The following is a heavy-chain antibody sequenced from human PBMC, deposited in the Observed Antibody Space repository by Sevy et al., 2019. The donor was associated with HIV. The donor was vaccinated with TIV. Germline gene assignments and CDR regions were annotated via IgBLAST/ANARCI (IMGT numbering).Heavy chain of an antibody. CDR2: IKQDGSEK. CDR1: GFTFSSYW. Sequence: GGSLRLSCAASGFTFSSYWMSWVRQAPGKGLEWVANIKQDGSEKYYVDSVKGRFTISRANAKNSLYLQMNSLRAEDTAVYYCAREWGGGYDFWSGYYTAFDIWGQGTMVTVSS. D-gene: IGHD3-3*01. CDR3: AREWGGGYDFWSGYYTAFDI. J-gene: IGHJ3*02. V-gene: IGHV3-7*03.